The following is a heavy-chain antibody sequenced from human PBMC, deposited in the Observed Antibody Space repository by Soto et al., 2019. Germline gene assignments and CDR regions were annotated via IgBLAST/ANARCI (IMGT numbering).Heavy chain of an antibody. CDR3: ARGFRNSYGNFDY. V-gene: IGHV1-18*01. J-gene: IGHJ4*02. CDR2: ISAYNGTT. CDR1: GGGFSSCA. D-gene: IGHD5-18*01. Sequence: GAPVKVCSEARGGGFSSCAIRWVRQAPAQGLEWMGWISAYNGTTNDAQKLQGRATMTTDTSTSKAYMELRSLRSDDTAVYYCARGFRNSYGNFDYWGQGTLVTVSS.